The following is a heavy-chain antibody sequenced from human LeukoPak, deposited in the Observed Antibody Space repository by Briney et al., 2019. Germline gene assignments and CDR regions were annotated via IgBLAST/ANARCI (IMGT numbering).Heavy chain of an antibody. CDR1: GGSFSGYH. CDR3: ARGRKLFTGYYNGSFDYYGMDV. V-gene: IGHV4-34*01. CDR2: VSHGGST. J-gene: IGHJ6*04. D-gene: IGHD3-9*01. Sequence: PSETLSLTCAVSGGSFSGYHWSWLRRPPGKGLEWIGEVSHGGSTDHNPSLKSRVTVSVDTSKSQIYLKLTSVTAADTAVYYCARGRKLFTGYYNGSFDYYGMDVWGKGTTVTVSS.